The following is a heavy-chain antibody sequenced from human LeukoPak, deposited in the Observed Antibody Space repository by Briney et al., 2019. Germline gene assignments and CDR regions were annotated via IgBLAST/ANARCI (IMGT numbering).Heavy chain of an antibody. CDR2: ISWNSGSI. Sequence: GGSLRLSCAASGFTFDDYAMHWVRQAPGKGLEWVSGISWNSGSIGYADSVKGRFTISRDNSKNTLYLQMNSLRAEDAAVYYCAKATYYYDSSGSGRVQHWGQGTLVTVSS. D-gene: IGHD3-22*01. CDR1: GFTFDDYA. V-gene: IGHV3-9*01. CDR3: AKATYYYDSSGSGRVQH. J-gene: IGHJ1*01.